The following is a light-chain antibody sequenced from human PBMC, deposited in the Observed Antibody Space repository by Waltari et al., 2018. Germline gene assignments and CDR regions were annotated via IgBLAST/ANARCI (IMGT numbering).Light chain of an antibody. V-gene: IGKV2-24*01. CDR2: KIS. J-gene: IGKJ1*01. CDR3: QQYHSTPWT. Sequence: DIVMTQTPLSSPVTLGQPASISCRSSQSLVHRDGNTYLSWLQQRPGQPPRVLIYKISNRFSGVPDRFGGDGSGTDFNLTISSLQAEDVAIYYCQQYHSTPWTFGQGTKVGVK. CDR1: QSLVHRDGNTY.